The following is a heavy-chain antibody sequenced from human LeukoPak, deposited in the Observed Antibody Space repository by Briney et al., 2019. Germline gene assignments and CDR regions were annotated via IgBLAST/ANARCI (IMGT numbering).Heavy chain of an antibody. CDR3: AGLGRYSYGYSYFDY. D-gene: IGHD5-18*01. J-gene: IGHJ4*02. Sequence: GASVKVSCKASGYTFTSYAMNWVRQAPGQGLEWMGWINTNTGNPTFAQGFTGRFVFSSDTSVSMAYLQISSLKAEDTAVYYCAGLGRYSYGYSYFDYWGQGTLVTVSS. V-gene: IGHV7-4-1*04. CDR2: INTNTGNP. CDR1: GYTFTSYA.